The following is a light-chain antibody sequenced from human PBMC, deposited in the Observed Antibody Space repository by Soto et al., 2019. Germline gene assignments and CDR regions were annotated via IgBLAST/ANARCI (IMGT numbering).Light chain of an antibody. CDR1: TSDVGRYNY. Sequence: QSALTQPASVSGSPGQSITISCTGTTSDVGRYNYVSWYQQHPGKAPKFIIYDVSNRPSGVSNRFSGSKSGNTASLTISGLQAEDEADYYCNSYTSSSTYVFGTGTKLTVL. CDR2: DVS. V-gene: IGLV2-14*01. J-gene: IGLJ1*01. CDR3: NSYTSSSTYV.